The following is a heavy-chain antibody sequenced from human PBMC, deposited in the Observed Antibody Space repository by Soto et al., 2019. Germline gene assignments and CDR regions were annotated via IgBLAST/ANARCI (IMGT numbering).Heavy chain of an antibody. V-gene: IGHV1-3*01. D-gene: IGHD3-22*01. CDR1: GYIFSKYP. J-gene: IGHJ6*02. CDR3: VRDRVERSGFPSNGMDV. CDR2: ISAANGNR. Sequence: QVQLVQSGPEVKKPGASVTIVCKASGYIFSKYPMNWVRQAPGQRLEWLGWISAANGNRAYSQDVRNRVTITRDISASAVYMELSGLTSADTALYYCVRDRVERSGFPSNGMDVWGQGTTVTVSS.